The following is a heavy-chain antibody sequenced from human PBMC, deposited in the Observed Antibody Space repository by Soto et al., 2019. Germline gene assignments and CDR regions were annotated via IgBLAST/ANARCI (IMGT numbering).Heavy chain of an antibody. J-gene: IGHJ6*02. CDR1: GYSFTSYW. CDR2: IYPGDSDT. V-gene: IGHV5-51*01. Sequence: GESLKISCKGSGYSFTSYWIGCVRQMPGKGLEWMGIIYPGDSDTRYSPSFQGQVTISADKSISTAYLQWSSLKASDTAMYYCARTSAAGKYYYVMDVWGQGTTVTVSS. D-gene: IGHD6-13*01. CDR3: ARTSAAGKYYYVMDV.